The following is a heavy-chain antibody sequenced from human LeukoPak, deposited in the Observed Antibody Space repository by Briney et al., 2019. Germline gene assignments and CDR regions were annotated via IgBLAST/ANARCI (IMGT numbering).Heavy chain of an antibody. CDR2: ISGSGGST. Sequence: GGSLRLSWAASGFTFSSYAMSWVRQAPGKGLEWVSAISGSGGSTYYADSVKGRFTISRDNSKNTLYLQMNSLRAEDTAVYYCAKDLRYFDWYPFDYWGQGTLVTVSS. CDR1: GFTFSSYA. J-gene: IGHJ4*02. D-gene: IGHD3-9*01. CDR3: AKDLRYFDWYPFDY. V-gene: IGHV3-23*01.